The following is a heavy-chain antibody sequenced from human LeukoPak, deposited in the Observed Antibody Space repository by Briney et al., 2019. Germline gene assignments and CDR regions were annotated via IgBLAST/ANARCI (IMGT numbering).Heavy chain of an antibody. CDR1: GFTFSRSW. J-gene: IGHJ4*02. CDR2: INPDGDGM. CDR3: AAWTDRGYSY. Sequence: GGSLRLSCTASGFTFSRSWMNWIRQAPGKGLEWVANINPDGDGMRFVDSVKGRFTVSRDNAQNSLHLQMNSLRVEDTAFYYCAAWTDRGYSYWGQGVLVTVSS. D-gene: IGHD5-12*01. V-gene: IGHV3-7*01.